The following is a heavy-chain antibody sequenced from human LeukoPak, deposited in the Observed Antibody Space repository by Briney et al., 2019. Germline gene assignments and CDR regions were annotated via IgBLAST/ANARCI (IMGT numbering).Heavy chain of an antibody. CDR1: GYTSTSYG. V-gene: IGHV1-18*01. CDR2: ISAYNGNT. Sequence: ASVKVSCKASGYTSTSYGISWVRQAPGQGLEWMGWISAYNGNTNYAQKLQGRVTMTTDTSTSTAYMELRSLRSDDTAVYYCARDESYYYDRSGYLDAFDIWGQGTMVTVSS. J-gene: IGHJ3*02. D-gene: IGHD3-22*01. CDR3: ARDESYYYDRSGYLDAFDI.